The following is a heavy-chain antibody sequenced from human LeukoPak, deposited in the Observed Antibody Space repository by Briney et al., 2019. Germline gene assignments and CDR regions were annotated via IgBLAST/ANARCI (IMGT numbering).Heavy chain of an antibody. CDR2: MNPNSGNT. CDR3: ARWPNLRGGYYYGMDV. D-gene: IGHD3-10*01. Sequence: ASVKVSCKASGYTFTSYDINWVRQATGQGLEWMGWMNPNSGNTGYAQKFQGRVTMTRNTSISTAYMELSSLRSEDTAVYYSARWPNLRGGYYYGMDVWGQGTTVTVSS. J-gene: IGHJ6*02. V-gene: IGHV1-8*01. CDR1: GYTFTSYD.